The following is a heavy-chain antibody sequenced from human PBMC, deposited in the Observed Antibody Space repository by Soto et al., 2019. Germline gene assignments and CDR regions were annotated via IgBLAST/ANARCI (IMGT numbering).Heavy chain of an antibody. J-gene: IGHJ3*02. CDR1: GFTFSSYS. D-gene: IGHD6-19*01. Sequence: PVGSLRLSCAASGFTFSSYSMNWVRQAPGKGLEWVSFSSSSSNYIYYADSVKGRFTISRDNAKNSLYPQMNTLGADDTAVYYCARDGHSSGWNPDAFDIWGQGTMVTVSS. V-gene: IGHV3-21*01. CDR2: SSSSSNYI. CDR3: ARDGHSSGWNPDAFDI.